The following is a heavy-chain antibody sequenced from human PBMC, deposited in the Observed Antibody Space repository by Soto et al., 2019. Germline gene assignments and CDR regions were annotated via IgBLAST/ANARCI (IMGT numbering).Heavy chain of an antibody. J-gene: IGHJ4*02. CDR1: GVTFSSET. CDR2: IIPLFGTA. CDR3: ATELGDNPAIRLDS. Sequence: QVQLVQSGAEVKKPGSSVKVSCKASGVTFSSETISWVRQAPGQGLEWVGGIIPLFGTANYAQKFQGRVTMTADEATSTLYIELSSRRSDDPAVYYCATELGDNPAIRLDSWGQGNLVTVSS. D-gene: IGHD2-21*01. V-gene: IGHV1-69*01.